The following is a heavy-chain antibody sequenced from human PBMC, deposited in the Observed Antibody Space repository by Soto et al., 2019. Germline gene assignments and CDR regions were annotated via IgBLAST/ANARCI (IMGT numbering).Heavy chain of an antibody. J-gene: IGHJ4*02. D-gene: IGHD3-16*02. CDR2: IWYDGSNK. CDR3: ARAIRLSSGSENFDY. CDR1: GFTFSSYG. V-gene: IGHV3-33*01. Sequence: PGGSLRLSCAASGFTFSSYGMHWVRQAPGKGLEWVAVIWYDGSNKYYADSVKGRFTISRDNSKNTLYLQMNSLRAEDTAVYYCARAIRLSSGSENFDYWGQGTLVTVSS.